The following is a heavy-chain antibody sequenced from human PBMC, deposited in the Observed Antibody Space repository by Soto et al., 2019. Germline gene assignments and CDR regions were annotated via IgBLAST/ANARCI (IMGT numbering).Heavy chain of an antibody. J-gene: IGHJ6*03. V-gene: IGHV4-4*09. D-gene: IGHD6-13*01. CDR1: GNSISSYY. Sequence: PSETLSLTCTVSGNSISSYYWSWIRQAPGKGLEWIGHIYFSGSTNCNPSLKSRVTISVDTSKNQFSLKMGSVTAADTAVYYCARTLTPRQQNKGWSYYYYMDVWGKGTTVTVSS. CDR2: IYFSGST. CDR3: ARTLTPRQQNKGWSYYYYMDV.